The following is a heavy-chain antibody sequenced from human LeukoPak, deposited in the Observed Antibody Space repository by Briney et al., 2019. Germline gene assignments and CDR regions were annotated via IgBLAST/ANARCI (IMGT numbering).Heavy chain of an antibody. J-gene: IGHJ3*02. CDR3: ARVNYYDSSGYGAFDI. D-gene: IGHD3-22*01. V-gene: IGHV4-59*01. CDR2: IYYSGST. Sequence: ESSETLSLTCTVSGGSISSYYWSWIRQPPGKGLEWIGYIYYSGSTNYNPSLKSRVTISVDTSKSQFSLKLSSVTAADTAVYYCARVNYYDSSGYGAFDIWGQGTMVTVSS. CDR1: GGSISSYY.